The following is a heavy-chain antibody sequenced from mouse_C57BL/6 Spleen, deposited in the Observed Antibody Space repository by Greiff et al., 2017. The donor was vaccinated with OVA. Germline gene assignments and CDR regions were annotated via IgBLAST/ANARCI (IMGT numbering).Heavy chain of an antibody. V-gene: IGHV5-16*01. J-gene: IGHJ4*01. CDR2: INYDGSST. Sequence: EVKVVESEGGLVQPGSSMKLSCTASGFTFSDYYMAWVRQVPEKGLEWVANINYDGSSTYYLDSLKSRFIISRDNAKNILYLQMSSLKSEDTATYYCARGRYAMDYWGQGTSVTVSS. CDR1: GFTFSDYY. CDR3: ARGRYAMDY.